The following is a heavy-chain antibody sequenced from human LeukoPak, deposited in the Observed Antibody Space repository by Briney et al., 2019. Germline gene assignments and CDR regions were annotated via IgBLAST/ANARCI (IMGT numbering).Heavy chain of an antibody. J-gene: IGHJ6*02. D-gene: IGHD2-15*01. V-gene: IGHV3-21*01. CDR2: ISSSSGYI. Sequence: TTGGSLRLSCAASGFTFSSYSMNWVRQAPGKGLEWVSSISSSSGYIYYADSVKGRFTISRDNAKNSLYLQMNSLRAEDTAVYYCARDIVVVVAATPLKYYYYGMDVWGQGTTVTVSS. CDR3: ARDIVVVVAATPLKYYYYGMDV. CDR1: GFTFSSYS.